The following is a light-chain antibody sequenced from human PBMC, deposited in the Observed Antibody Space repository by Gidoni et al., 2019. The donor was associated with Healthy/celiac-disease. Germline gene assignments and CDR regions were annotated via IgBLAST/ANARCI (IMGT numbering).Light chain of an antibody. V-gene: IGKV3-20*01. Sequence: EIVLTQSPGTLSLSPGERATLSCRASQSVSSSYLAWYQQKPGQAPRLLIYGASSRATGIPDRFSGSGSGTDFTLTISTLDPEDFAVYYCQQYGSSPETFGPGTKVDIK. CDR3: QQYGSSPET. J-gene: IGKJ3*01. CDR2: GAS. CDR1: QSVSSSY.